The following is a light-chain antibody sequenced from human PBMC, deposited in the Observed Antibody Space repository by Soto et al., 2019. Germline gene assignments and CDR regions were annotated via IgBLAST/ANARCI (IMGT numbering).Light chain of an antibody. CDR1: QSVSSSY. V-gene: IGKV3D-15*01. Sequence: PGERLTLSCSASQSVSSSYLTWYQQRPGQAPRLLIYGASTRATCIPARFGGSGSGTEFTLTISSLQSEDFAVYYCQQYNNWPLTFGGGTKVDIK. CDR2: GAS. CDR3: QQYNNWPLT. J-gene: IGKJ4*01.